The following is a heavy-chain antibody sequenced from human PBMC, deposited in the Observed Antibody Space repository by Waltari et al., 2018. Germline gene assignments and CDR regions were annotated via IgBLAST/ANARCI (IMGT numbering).Heavy chain of an antibody. D-gene: IGHD6-13*01. Sequence: QVQLQESGPGLVKPSETLSLTCTVSGGSISSHYWSWIRQLPGKGLEWIGYIYYSGSTNYNPSLKSRVTISVDTSKNQFSLKLSSVTAADTAVYYCASSSSWYRDAFDIWGQGTMVTVSS. CDR2: IYYSGST. V-gene: IGHV4-59*11. J-gene: IGHJ3*02. CDR3: ASSSSWYRDAFDI. CDR1: GGSISSHY.